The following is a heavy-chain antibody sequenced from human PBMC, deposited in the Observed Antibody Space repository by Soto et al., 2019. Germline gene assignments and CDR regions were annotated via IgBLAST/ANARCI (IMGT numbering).Heavy chain of an antibody. D-gene: IGHD3-22*01. Sequence: LRLSCAASGFTFSSYSMNWVRQAPGKGLEWVSYISSSSSTIYYADSVKGRFTISRDNAKNSLYLQMNSLRDEDTAVYYCARDMGGYYYDSSGYYYGPRYCMDVSGQGTTVTVSS. CDR1: GFTFSSYS. CDR3: ARDMGGYYYDSSGYYYGPRYCMDV. CDR2: ISSSSSTI. J-gene: IGHJ6*02. V-gene: IGHV3-48*02.